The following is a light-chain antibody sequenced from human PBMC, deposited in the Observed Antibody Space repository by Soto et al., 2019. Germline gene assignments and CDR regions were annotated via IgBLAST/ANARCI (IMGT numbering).Light chain of an antibody. V-gene: IGKV2-28*01. CDR3: MQAVQTPIT. CDR2: LGA. CDR1: QSLLQSKGYSY. Sequence: DIVMTQSPLSLPVTPGEPASISCRSSQSLLQSKGYSYLDWYLQKPGQSPQLLIYLGANRASGVPDRFSGSGSGTDFTLKISRVEAEDVGVYYCMQAVQTPITFGQGTRLDIK. J-gene: IGKJ5*01.